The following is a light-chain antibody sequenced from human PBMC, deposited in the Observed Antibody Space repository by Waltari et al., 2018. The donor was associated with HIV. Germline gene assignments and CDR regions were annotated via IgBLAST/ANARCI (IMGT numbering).Light chain of an antibody. Sequence: DIVMTQSPDSLAVSLGERATINCKSSQNLLYTSNNRNYLAWYQQRPGQPPKLLIYWASIRESGVPDRFSGSGSGTDFTLTINSLQADDVALYYCLQYYSSRHTFGQGTKLEIK. J-gene: IGKJ2*01. CDR2: WAS. CDR3: LQYYSSRHT. CDR1: QNLLYTSNNRNY. V-gene: IGKV4-1*01.